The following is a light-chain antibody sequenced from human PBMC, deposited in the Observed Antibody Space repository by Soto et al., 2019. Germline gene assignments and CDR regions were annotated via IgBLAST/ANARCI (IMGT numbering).Light chain of an antibody. V-gene: IGKV3D-15*01. CDR3: QXYEXWPPRLT. J-gene: IGKJ4*01. CDR1: QSISSY. Sequence: EIVMTQSPATLSVSPGEGATLSCRASQSISSYLAWYQQKPGQAPRLLIYGASTRAAGIPARFSGSGSGTYFTLSISSVQSEDFAVYYXQXYEXWPPRLTFGGGTKVEIK. CDR2: GAS.